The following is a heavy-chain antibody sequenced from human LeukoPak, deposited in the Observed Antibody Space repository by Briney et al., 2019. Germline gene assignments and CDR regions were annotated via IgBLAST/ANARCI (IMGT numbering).Heavy chain of an antibody. Sequence: GGSLRLSCAASGFSFSTYGMHWVRQAPGKGLEWVAFIQYDGSNKFFADSVKGRFTISRDNSKNTLYLQMNSLRAEDTAVYYCARTGGEPRSYFDYWGQGTLVTVSS. CDR2: IQYDGSNK. J-gene: IGHJ4*02. CDR1: GFSFSTYG. CDR3: ARTGGEPRSYFDY. V-gene: IGHV3-30*02. D-gene: IGHD7-27*01.